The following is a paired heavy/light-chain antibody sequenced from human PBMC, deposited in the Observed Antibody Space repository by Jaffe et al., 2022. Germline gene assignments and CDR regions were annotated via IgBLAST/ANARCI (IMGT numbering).Heavy chain of an antibody. J-gene: IGHJ6*03. CDR3: ASSIVVVPAAMNYYYYMDV. CDR2: IYYSGST. V-gene: IGHV4-59*01. D-gene: IGHD2-2*01. Sequence: QVQLQESGPGLVKPSETLSLTCTVSGGSISSYYWSWIRQPPGKGLEWIGYIYYSGSTNYNPSLKSRVTISVDTSKNQFSLKLSSVTAADTAVYYCASSIVVVPAAMNYYYYMDVWGKGTTVTVSS. CDR1: GGSISSYY.
Light chain of an antibody. CDR2: AAS. CDR3: QQYYSFPPA. CDR1: QGISSY. Sequence: AIWMTQSPSLLSASTGDRVTISCRMSQGISSYLAWYQQKPGKAPELLIYAASTLQSGVPSRFSGSGSGTDFTLTISCLQSEDFATYYCQQYYSFPPAFGPGTKVDIK. V-gene: IGKV1D-8*02. J-gene: IGKJ3*01.